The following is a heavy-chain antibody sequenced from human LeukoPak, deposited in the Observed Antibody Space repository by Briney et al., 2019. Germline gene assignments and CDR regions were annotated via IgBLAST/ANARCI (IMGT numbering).Heavy chain of an antibody. V-gene: IGHV3-30*02. CDR2: IRYDGSNK. D-gene: IGHD3-16*02. J-gene: IGHJ4*02. CDR1: GFTFSTYG. Sequence: GGSLRLSCAASGFTFSTYGMHWVRQAPGKGLEWVAFIRYDGSNKYYADSVKGRFTISRDNSKNTLYLQMNSLRAEDTAVYYCAKDPVTRDSGYDHGGDDYVWGSYRWAYFDYWGQGTLVTVSS. CDR3: AKDPVTRDSGYDHGGDDYVWGSYRWAYFDY.